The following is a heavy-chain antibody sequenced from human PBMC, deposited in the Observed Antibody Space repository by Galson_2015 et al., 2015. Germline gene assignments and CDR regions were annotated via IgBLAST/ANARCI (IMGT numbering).Heavy chain of an antibody. V-gene: IGHV4-61*02. D-gene: IGHD5-18*01. CDR3: AREGPRIVQLLTDAFDI. CDR1: GGSISSGSYY. Sequence: LSLTCTVSGGSISSGSYYWSWIRQPAGKGLEWIGRIYTSGSTNYNPSLKSRVTISVDTSKNQFSLKLSSVTAADTAVYYCAREGPRIVQLLTDAFDIWGQGTMVTVSS. J-gene: IGHJ3*02. CDR2: IYTSGST.